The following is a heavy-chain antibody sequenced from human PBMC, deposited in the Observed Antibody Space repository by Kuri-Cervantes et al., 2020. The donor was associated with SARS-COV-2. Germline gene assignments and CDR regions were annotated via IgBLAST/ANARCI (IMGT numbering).Heavy chain of an antibody. CDR2: ISAYNGNT. CDR3: ARTMDCGGDCYPFDY. D-gene: IGHD2-21*01. V-gene: IGHV1-18*01. Sequence: ASVKVSCKASGYTFTSYGISWVRQAPGQGLEWMGWISAYNGNTNYAQKLQGRVTMTTDTSTSTAYMELRSLRSDDTAVYCCARTMDCGGDCYPFDYWGQGTLVTVSS. CDR1: GYTFTSYG. J-gene: IGHJ4*02.